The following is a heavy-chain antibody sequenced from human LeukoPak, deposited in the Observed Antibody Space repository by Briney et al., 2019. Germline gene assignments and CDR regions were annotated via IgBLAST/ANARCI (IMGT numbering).Heavy chain of an antibody. Sequence: GGSLRLSCVASEFTFSTYRMTWVRQAPGKGLEWVANINQDGSEKNYVDSVKGRFTVSRDNAKNSLFLQMNSLRAEDTAVYYCATYRVRHLNSLDYWGRGTLVSVSS. CDR1: EFTFSTYR. J-gene: IGHJ4*02. CDR2: INQDGSEK. CDR3: ATYRVRHLNSLDY. V-gene: IGHV3-7*03. D-gene: IGHD3-16*02.